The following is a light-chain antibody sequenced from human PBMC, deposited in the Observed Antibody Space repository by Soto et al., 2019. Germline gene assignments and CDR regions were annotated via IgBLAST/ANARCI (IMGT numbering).Light chain of an antibody. CDR3: SSYSSGSTLVV. J-gene: IGLJ2*01. Sequence: QSALAQPASVSGSPGQSITISCTGTSSDVGDYKYVSWYQQHPGQAPKLMIYEVSIRPSGISDRFSGSKSGNTASLTISGLQTEDEADYSCSSYSSGSTLVVFGGGTKLTVL. CDR1: SSDVGDYKY. V-gene: IGLV2-14*01. CDR2: EVS.